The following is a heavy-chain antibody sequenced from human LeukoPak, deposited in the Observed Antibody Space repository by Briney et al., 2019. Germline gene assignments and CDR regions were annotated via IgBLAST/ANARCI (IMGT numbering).Heavy chain of an antibody. CDR1: GYTFTCYY. CDR2: INPNSGGT. D-gene: IGHD4-11*01. CDR3: ARVFYSNYARDY. V-gene: IGHV1-2*02. J-gene: IGHJ4*02. Sequence: ASVKVSCKASGYTFTCYYMHWVRQAPGQGLEWMGWINPNSGGTNYAQKFQGRVTMTRDTSISTAYMELSRLRSDDTAVYYCARVFYSNYARDYWGQGTLVTVSS.